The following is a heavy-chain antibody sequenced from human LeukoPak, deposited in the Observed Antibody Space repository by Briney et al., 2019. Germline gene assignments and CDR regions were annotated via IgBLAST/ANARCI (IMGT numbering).Heavy chain of an antibody. D-gene: IGHD4-17*01. CDR2: ISYDGSNK. CDR3: ARASPTTVTTIYGMDV. V-gene: IGHV3-30-3*01. CDR1: GFTFSSYA. Sequence: PGGSLRPSCAASGFTFSSYAMHWVRQAPGKGLEWVAVISYDGSNKYYADSVKGRFTISRDNSKNTLYLQMNSLRAEDTAVYYCARASPTTVTTIYGMDVWGQGTTVTVSS. J-gene: IGHJ6*02.